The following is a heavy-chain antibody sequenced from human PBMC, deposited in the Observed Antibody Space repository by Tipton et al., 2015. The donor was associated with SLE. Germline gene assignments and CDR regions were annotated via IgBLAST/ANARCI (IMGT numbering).Heavy chain of an antibody. V-gene: IGHV3-74*01. D-gene: IGHD6-6*01. CDR1: GFTITNYW. CDR2: ISSDGSSS. J-gene: IGHJ6*03. Sequence: SLRLSCAASGFTITNYWFHWVRQASGKGLVWVSRISSDGSSSTYADSVKGRFTISRDNAKNTLYLQVNSLRAEDTAVYFCARGHYSGSSKSYYYYMDVWGKGTTVTVSS. CDR3: ARGHYSGSSKSYYYYMDV.